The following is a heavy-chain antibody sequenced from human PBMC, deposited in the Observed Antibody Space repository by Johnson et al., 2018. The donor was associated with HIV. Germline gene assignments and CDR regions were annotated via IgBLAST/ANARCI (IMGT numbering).Heavy chain of an antibody. D-gene: IGHD6-19*01. CDR2: INWNGGST. V-gene: IGHV3-20*04. CDR3: ARDGEDSSGWDNFGAFDI. CDR1: GFTFDDYG. Sequence: EQLVESGGGLVQPGGSLRLSCAASGFTFDDYGMSWVRQAPGKGLEWVSGINWNGGSTGYADSVKGRFTISRDNAKNSLYLQMNSLRDEDTAVYYCARDGEDSSGWDNFGAFDIWGQGTMVTVSS. J-gene: IGHJ3*02.